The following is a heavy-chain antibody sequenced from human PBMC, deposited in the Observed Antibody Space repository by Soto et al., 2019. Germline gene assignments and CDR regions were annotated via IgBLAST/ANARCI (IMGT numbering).Heavy chain of an antibody. CDR2: TSFSGGRT. CDR3: AKDSRAFCGGDCSKDY. Sequence: EVQLLESGGDLVQPGGSLRLSCAASGFIFSNYAMTWVRQGPGRGLEWVSTTSFSGGRTYYADSVKGRFTIPRDNSNNTLFLQMSSLRAEDTAIYYCAKDSRAFCGGDCSKDYWGQGTLVTVSS. J-gene: IGHJ4*02. CDR1: GFIFSNYA. D-gene: IGHD2-21*02. V-gene: IGHV3-23*01.